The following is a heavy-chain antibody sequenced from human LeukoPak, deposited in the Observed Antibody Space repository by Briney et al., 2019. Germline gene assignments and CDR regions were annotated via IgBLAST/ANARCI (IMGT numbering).Heavy chain of an antibody. Sequence: SETLSLTCAVYGGSFSGYYWSWIRQPPGKGLEWIGEINHSGSTNYNPSLKSRVTISVDTSKNQFSLKLSSVTAADTAVYYCARVTGYVMEDYFDYWGQGTLVTVSS. CDR1: GGSFSGYY. CDR2: INHSGST. V-gene: IGHV4-34*01. J-gene: IGHJ4*02. D-gene: IGHD6-13*01. CDR3: ARVTGYVMEDYFDY.